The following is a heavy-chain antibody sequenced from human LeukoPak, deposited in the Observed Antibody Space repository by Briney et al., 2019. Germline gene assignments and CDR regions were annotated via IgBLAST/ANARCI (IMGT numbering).Heavy chain of an antibody. J-gene: IGHJ4*02. CDR2: INHSGST. V-gene: IGHV4-34*01. D-gene: IGHD3-10*01. CDR1: GGSFSGYY. CDR3: ARQDTSFGIDY. Sequence: PSETLSLTCAVYGGSFSGYYWSWIRQPPGKGLEWIGEINHSGSTNYNPSLKSRVTISVDTSKNQFSLKLSSVTAADTAVYYCARQDTSFGIDYWGQGTLVTVSS.